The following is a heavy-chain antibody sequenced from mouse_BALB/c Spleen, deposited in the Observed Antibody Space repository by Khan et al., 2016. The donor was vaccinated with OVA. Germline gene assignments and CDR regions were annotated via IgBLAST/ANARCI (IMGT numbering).Heavy chain of an antibody. J-gene: IGHJ4*01. CDR1: GYTVTNYG. CDR3: ARPPYFSYTLDY. D-gene: IGHD2-10*01. V-gene: IGHV9-3-1*01. Sequence: QIQLVQSGPELKKPGETVKISCKASGYTVTNYGMNWVKQSPGKALKWMGWINTYTGEPTYADDFKGRFAFSLETSASTAYLQINNLKTEDTATYFCARPPYFSYTLDYWGQGTSVTVSS. CDR2: INTYTGEP.